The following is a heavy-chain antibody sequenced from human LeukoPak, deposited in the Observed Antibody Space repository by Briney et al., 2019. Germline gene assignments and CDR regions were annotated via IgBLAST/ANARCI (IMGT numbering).Heavy chain of an antibody. CDR1: GGSMSDYY. Sequence: SETLSLTCTVSGGSMSDYYWSWIRLPAGKVLEWIGRIYNSGSTNYNPSLKSRITMSVDTSQNQFSLNLRSVTAADTAVYYCAGTGYFYDSSGLGYFDYWGQGALVTVSS. CDR3: AGTGYFYDSSGLGYFDY. J-gene: IGHJ4*02. V-gene: IGHV4-4*07. D-gene: IGHD3-22*01. CDR2: IYNSGST.